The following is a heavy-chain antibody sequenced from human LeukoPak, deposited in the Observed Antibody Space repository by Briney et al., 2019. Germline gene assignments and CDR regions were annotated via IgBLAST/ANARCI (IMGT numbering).Heavy chain of an antibody. Sequence: GGSLRLSCAASGFTFRNYAISWVRQAPGKGLEWVSTIGGSGSNTYYPDSVKGRFTISRDNSKSTLYLQMNSLRADDTAVYYCAKGTTAVFDYWGQGTLVTVSS. V-gene: IGHV3-23*01. CDR2: IGGSGSNT. J-gene: IGHJ4*02. D-gene: IGHD4-11*01. CDR3: AKGTTAVFDY. CDR1: GFTFRNYA.